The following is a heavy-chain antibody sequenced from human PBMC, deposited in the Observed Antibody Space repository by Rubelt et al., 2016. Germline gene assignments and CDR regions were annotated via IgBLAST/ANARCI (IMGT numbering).Heavy chain of an antibody. V-gene: IGHV4-34*11. J-gene: IGHJ4*02. D-gene: IGHD6-19*01. CDR2: IYYSGSP. CDR3: ARHPLSSGCPDY. CDR1: GGSFSGSY. Sequence: QVQLQQWGAGLLKPSETLSLTCAVYGGSFSGSYWTWIRQPPGKGLEWVGSIYYSGSPYYNPSLKSRATISVDTSKNQFSLSLSSVTGADTSVDYCARHPLSSGCPDYWGQGTLVTVSS.